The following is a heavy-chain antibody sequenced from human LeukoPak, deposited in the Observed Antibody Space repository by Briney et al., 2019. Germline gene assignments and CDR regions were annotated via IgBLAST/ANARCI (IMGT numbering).Heavy chain of an antibody. Sequence: GASVKVSCKASGYTFTGYYMHWVRQAPGQGLEWMGWINPNSGGTNYAQKFQGRVTMTRDTSISTAHMELSRLRSDDTAVYYCVRHDYGDYVGYFDYWGQGTLVTVSS. J-gene: IGHJ4*02. CDR1: GYTFTGYY. D-gene: IGHD4-17*01. CDR2: INPNSGGT. CDR3: VRHDYGDYVGYFDY. V-gene: IGHV1-2*02.